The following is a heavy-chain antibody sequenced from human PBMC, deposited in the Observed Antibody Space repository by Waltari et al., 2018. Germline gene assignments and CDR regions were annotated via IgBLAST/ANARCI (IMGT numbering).Heavy chain of an antibody. CDR1: GYSFTAYQ. Sequence: QVQLVQSGAEEKKPGASGKVSGTNSGYSFTAYQMHWVRQAPGQGLEWMGRINPNTGDTTYAQKFEGRVTMTRDTAMSTAYMELNNLTSDDTALYFCASNRDMLGWGQGTMVIVSS. D-gene: IGHD2-8*01. J-gene: IGHJ3*01. V-gene: IGHV1-2*06. CDR2: INPNTGDT. CDR3: ASNRDMLG.